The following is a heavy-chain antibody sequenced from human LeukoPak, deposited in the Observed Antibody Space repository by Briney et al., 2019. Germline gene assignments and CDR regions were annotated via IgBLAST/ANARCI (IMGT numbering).Heavy chain of an antibody. CDR3: ARDPRRRYFFDY. J-gene: IGHJ4*02. Sequence: PGGSLRLSCAASGFTFSSYAMNWVRQAPGKGLEWVSGISGSGDTTYYADSVKGQFTISRDNSKNTLYLQMNSLRAEDTAIYYCARDPRRRYFFDYWGQGTLVTVSS. CDR1: GFTFSSYA. D-gene: IGHD3-9*01. V-gene: IGHV3-23*01. CDR2: ISGSGDTT.